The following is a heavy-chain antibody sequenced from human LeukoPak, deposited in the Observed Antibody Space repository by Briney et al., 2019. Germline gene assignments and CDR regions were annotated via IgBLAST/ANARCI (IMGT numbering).Heavy chain of an antibody. V-gene: IGHV1-3*01. J-gene: IGHJ4*02. CDR1: GYTFTSYY. Sequence: ASVKVSCKASGYTFTSYYMHWVRQAPGQGLEWMGWINAGNGNTKYSQKFQGRVTITRDTSASTAYMELSSLRSEDTAVYYCARSRSSSWPFDYWGQGTLVTVSS. D-gene: IGHD6-13*01. CDR2: INAGNGNT. CDR3: ARSRSSSWPFDY.